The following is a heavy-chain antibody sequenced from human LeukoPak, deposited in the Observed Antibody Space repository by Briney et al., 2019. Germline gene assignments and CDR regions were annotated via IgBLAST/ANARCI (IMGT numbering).Heavy chain of an antibody. CDR3: ARSAPGTRSVCDY. Sequence: SETLSLTCTVSGGSITDYYWIWIRQPPGKGLEYIGYIYYNGATNYNPSLKSRVTISVDTSKNQFSLKLSSVTAADTAVYYCARSAPGTRSVCDYWGQGTLVTVSS. V-gene: IGHV4-59*12. D-gene: IGHD2-2*01. CDR1: GGSITDYY. J-gene: IGHJ4*02. CDR2: IYYNGAT.